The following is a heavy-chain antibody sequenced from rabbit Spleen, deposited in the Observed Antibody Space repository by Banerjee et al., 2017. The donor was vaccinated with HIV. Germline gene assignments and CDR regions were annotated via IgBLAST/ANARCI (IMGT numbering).Heavy chain of an antibody. D-gene: IGHD4-1*01. J-gene: IGHJ4*01. CDR3: ARETSSGWGIISFYFSL. V-gene: IGHV1S45*01. CDR2: IYSGSSADT. Sequence: QEQLVESGGGLVQPGGSLKLSCTASGFSFSSRYYLCWVRQAPGKGLEWIACIYSGSSADTYYASWAKGRFTISKTSSTTVTLQMTSLTAADTATYFCARETSSGWGIISFYFSLWGPGTLVTVS. CDR1: GFSFSSRYY.